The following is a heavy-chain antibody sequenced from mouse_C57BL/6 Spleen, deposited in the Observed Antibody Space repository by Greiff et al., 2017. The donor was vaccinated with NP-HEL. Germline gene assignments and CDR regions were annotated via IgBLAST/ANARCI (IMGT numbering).Heavy chain of an antibody. D-gene: IGHD1-1*02. Sequence: EVKLVESGGGLVQSGRSLRLSCATSGFTFSDFYMEWVRQAPGKGLEWIAASRNKANDYTTEYSASVKGRFIVSRDTSQSILYLQMNALRAEDTAIYYCARGNYGDAMDYWGQGTSVTVSS. J-gene: IGHJ4*01. CDR3: ARGNYGDAMDY. V-gene: IGHV7-1*01. CDR2: SRNKANDYTT. CDR1: GFTFSDFY.